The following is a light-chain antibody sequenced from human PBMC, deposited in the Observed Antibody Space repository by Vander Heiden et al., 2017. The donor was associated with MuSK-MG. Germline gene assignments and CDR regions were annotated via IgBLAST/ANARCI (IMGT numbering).Light chain of an antibody. J-gene: IGKJ2*01. CDR3: QQRSNWQT. CDR1: QSVSSY. CDR2: DAS. Sequence: EIVLTQSPATLSLSPGERATLSCRASQSVSSYLAWYQQQPGQAPRLLIYDASNRANGIPDRFSGSGSGTDFTLTSSSLEPEDFAVYYCQQRSNWQTFGQGTKLEIK. V-gene: IGKV3-11*01.